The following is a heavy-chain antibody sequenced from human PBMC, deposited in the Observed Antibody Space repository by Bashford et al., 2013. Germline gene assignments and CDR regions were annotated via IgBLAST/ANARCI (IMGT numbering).Heavy chain of an antibody. D-gene: IGHD1-26*01. V-gene: IGHV5-51*01. CDR1: GYNFAVYW. Sequence: GESLKISCKGSGYNFAVYWIGWVRQMPGKGLEWMGIIYPGDSETRYSPTFQGQVTISADKSISTAYLQWSSLKASDTAIYYCARSGFGGSRFPHSPAKYGMDVWGQGTTVTVSS. CDR3: ARSGFGGSRFPHSPAKYGMDV. J-gene: IGHJ6*02. CDR2: IYPGDSET.